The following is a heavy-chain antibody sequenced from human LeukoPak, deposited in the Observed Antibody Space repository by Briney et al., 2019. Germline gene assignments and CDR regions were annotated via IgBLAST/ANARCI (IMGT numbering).Heavy chain of an antibody. J-gene: IGHJ5*02. CDR2: IDPSDSYT. CDR3: ARIVVVPAAIGGWFDP. V-gene: IGHV5-10-1*01. CDR1: GYSFTSYW. D-gene: IGHD2-2*01. Sequence: GESLKISCKGSGYSFTSYWISWVRQMPGKGLEWMGRIDPSDSYTNYRPSFQGHVTISADKSISTADLQWSSLNASDTAMYYGARIVVVPAAIGGWFDPWGQGTLVTVSS.